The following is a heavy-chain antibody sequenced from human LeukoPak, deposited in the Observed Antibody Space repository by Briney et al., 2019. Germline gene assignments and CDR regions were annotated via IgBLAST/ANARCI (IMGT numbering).Heavy chain of an antibody. CDR3: ARDWGSEGYYFDY. D-gene: IGHD3-16*01. J-gene: IGHJ4*02. V-gene: IGHV3-30*03. CDR1: GFTVSSNY. Sequence: GGSLRLSCAASGFTVSSNYMSWVRQAPGKGLEWVAVISYDGSNKYYADSVRGRFTISRDNSKNTLYLQMNSLRAEDTAVYYCARDWGSEGYYFDYWGQGTLVTVSS. CDR2: ISYDGSNK.